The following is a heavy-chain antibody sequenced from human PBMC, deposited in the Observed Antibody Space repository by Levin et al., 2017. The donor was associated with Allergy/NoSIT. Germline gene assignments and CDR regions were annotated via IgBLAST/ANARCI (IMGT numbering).Heavy chain of an antibody. V-gene: IGHV3-33*01. CDR2: IWYDGSNK. J-gene: IGHJ4*02. CDR1: GFTFSSYG. Sequence: GGSLRLSCAASGFTFSSYGMHWVRQAPGKGLEWVAVIWYDGSNKYYRDSVKGRFTISRDNSKNTLYLQMNSLRAEDTAVYYCVRARYCSGGTCYRLFDNWGQGTLVTVSS. D-gene: IGHD2-15*01. CDR3: VRARYCSGGTCYRLFDN.